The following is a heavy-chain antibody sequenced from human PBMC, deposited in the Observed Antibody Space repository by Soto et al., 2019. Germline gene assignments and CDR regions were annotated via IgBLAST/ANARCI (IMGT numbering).Heavy chain of an antibody. Sequence: EASVKVSCKASGRTFSSYAISWVRQAPGQGLEWMGGIIPIFGTANYAQKFQGRVTITADESTSTAYMELSSLRSEDTAVYYCARGPYYYDSSGYFDYWGQGTLVTVSS. D-gene: IGHD3-22*01. J-gene: IGHJ4*02. CDR2: IIPIFGTA. CDR3: ARGPYYYDSSGYFDY. CDR1: GRTFSSYA. V-gene: IGHV1-69*13.